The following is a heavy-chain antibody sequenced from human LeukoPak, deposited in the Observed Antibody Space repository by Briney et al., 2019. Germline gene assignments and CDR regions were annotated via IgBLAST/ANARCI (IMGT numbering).Heavy chain of an antibody. V-gene: IGHV1-2*06. CDR2: INPNSGGT. J-gene: IGHJ6*02. CDR1: GYTFTGYY. CDR3: ARVKSSGFLRYYYYYGMDV. Sequence: ASVKVSCKASGYTFTGYYMHWVRQAPGQGLEWMGRINPNSGGTNFAQKFQGRVTTTRDTSISTAYMELSRLRSDDTAVYYCARVKSSGFLRYYYYYGMDVWGQGTTVTVSS. D-gene: IGHD6-19*01.